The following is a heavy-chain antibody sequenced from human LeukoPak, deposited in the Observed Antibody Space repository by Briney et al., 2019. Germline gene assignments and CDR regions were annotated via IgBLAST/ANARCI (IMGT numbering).Heavy chain of an antibody. CDR1: GGSISSGSYY. J-gene: IGHJ3*02. D-gene: IGHD4-11*01. Sequence: SQTLSLTCTISGGSISSGSYYWSWIRQPAGKGLEWIGRIYTSGSTNYNPSLKSRVTISVDTSKNQFSLKLSSVTAADTAVYYCARVLMTTVTMASAMGLDAFDIWGQGTMVTVSS. V-gene: IGHV4-61*02. CDR3: ARVLMTTVTMASAMGLDAFDI. CDR2: IYTSGST.